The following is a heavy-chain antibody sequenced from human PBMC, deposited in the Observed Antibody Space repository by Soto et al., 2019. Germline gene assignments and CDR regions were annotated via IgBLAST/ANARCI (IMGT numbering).Heavy chain of an antibody. V-gene: IGHV3-9*01. Sequence: GGSLRLSCAASGFTFDDYAMHWVRQAPGKGLEWVSGISWNSGRIGYADSVKGRFTISRDNAKNSLYLQMNSLRREDTALYYCAKVNQVTLVREATFEHWGKGTLVTVSS. D-gene: IGHD3-10*01. J-gene: IGHJ4*02. CDR1: GFTFDDYA. CDR2: ISWNSGRI. CDR3: AKVNQVTLVREATFEH.